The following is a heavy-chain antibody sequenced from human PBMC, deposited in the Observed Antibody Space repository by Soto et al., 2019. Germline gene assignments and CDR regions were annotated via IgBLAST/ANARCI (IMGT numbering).Heavy chain of an antibody. D-gene: IGHD3-3*01. CDR3: ARSESGMPFY. J-gene: IGHJ4*02. CDR1: GGTFSSYT. V-gene: IGHV1-69*02. Sequence: QVQLVQSGAEVKKPGSSVKVSCKASGGTFSSYTISWVRQAPGQGLEWMGRIIPILGIANYAQKFQGRVTMTEDKSTSTAYRELSSLRSEDTAVYYCARSESGMPFYRGQGTLVTVSS. CDR2: IIPILGIA.